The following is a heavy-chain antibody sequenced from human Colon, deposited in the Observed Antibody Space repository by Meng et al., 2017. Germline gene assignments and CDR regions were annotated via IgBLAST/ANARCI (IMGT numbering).Heavy chain of an antibody. CDR1: GFSLSTSGVG. D-gene: IGHD3-10*01. CDR3: AHTLYYYGSGSYPNY. V-gene: IGHV2-5*01. CDR2: IYWNDDK. J-gene: IGHJ4*02. Sequence: SGPTLVKPTQTLTLTCTFSGFSLSTSGVGVGWIRQPPGKALEWLALIYWNDDKRYSPSLKSRLTITKDTSKNQVVLTMTNMDPVDTATYYCAHTLYYYGSGSYPNYWGQGTLVTDSS.